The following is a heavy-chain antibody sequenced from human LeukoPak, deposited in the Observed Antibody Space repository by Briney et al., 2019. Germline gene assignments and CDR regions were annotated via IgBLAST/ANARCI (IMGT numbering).Heavy chain of an antibody. V-gene: IGHV4-59*01. CDR3: AKRIGSYWY. CDR2: IDYSGST. J-gene: IGHJ4*02. D-gene: IGHD1-26*01. Sequence: SETLSLTCTVSGDSISFNYWNWIRQPPGKGLEWIGHIDYSGSTSYDPSLKSRLTISIDTSKDQFSLYLSSVTAADTGVYYCAKRIGSYWYWGQGTLVTVSS. CDR1: GDSISFNY.